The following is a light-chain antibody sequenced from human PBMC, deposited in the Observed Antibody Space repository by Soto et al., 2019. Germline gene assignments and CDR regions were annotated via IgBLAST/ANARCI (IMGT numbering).Light chain of an antibody. V-gene: IGKV3-11*01. J-gene: IGKJ1*01. Sequence: EIVLTQSPATLSLSPGERATLSCRASQSVSSYLAWYQQKPGQAPRILIYDASNRATGIPARFSGSGSGTDFTLTIGSLEPEDFAVYYCQQRSNWLGTFGQGTKVEIK. CDR2: DAS. CDR1: QSVSSY. CDR3: QQRSNWLGT.